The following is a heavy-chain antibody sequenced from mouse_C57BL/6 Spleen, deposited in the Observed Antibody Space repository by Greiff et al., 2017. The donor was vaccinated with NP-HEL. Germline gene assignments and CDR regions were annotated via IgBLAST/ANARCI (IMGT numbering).Heavy chain of an antibody. V-gene: IGHV1-64*01. CDR2: IHPNSGST. CDR3: ARWGNYIDY. J-gene: IGHJ2*01. CDR1: GYTFTSYW. Sequence: QVQLKQPGAELVKPGASVKLSCKASGYTFTSYWMHWVKQRPGQGLEWIGMIHPNSGSTNYNEKFKSKATLTVDKSSSTAYMQLSSLTSEDSAVYDCARWGNYIDYWGQGTTLTVSS.